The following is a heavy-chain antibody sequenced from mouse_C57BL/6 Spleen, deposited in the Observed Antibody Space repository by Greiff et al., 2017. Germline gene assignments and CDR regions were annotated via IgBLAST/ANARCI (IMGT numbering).Heavy chain of an antibody. V-gene: IGHV5-9*01. Sequence: EVMLVESGGGLVKPGGSLKLSCAASGFTFSSYTMSWVRQTPEKRLEWVATISGGGGNTYYPDSVKGRFTISRDNAKNTLYLQMSSLRSEDTVLYYCARRDGNLAWFAYWGQGTLVTVSA. J-gene: IGHJ3*01. CDR2: ISGGGGNT. CDR1: GFTFSSYT. CDR3: ARRDGNLAWFAY. D-gene: IGHD2-1*01.